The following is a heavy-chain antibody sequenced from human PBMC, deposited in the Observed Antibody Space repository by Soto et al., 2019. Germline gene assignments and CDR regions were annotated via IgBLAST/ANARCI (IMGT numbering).Heavy chain of an antibody. D-gene: IGHD2-2*01. Sequence: GESLKISCKASGYTFTNSWIGWVRQMPGKGLEWLGIIFPGDSHTRYNPSFQGQVTISADKSISTAYLQWSSLKASDTAMYYCTRPLGYCSSTICSPIDYWGQGTLVTVSS. CDR3: TRPLGYCSSTICSPIDY. CDR2: IFPGDSHT. V-gene: IGHV5-51*01. CDR1: GYTFTNSW. J-gene: IGHJ4*02.